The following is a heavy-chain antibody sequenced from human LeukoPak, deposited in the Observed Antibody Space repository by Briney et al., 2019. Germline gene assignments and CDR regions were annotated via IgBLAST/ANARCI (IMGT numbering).Heavy chain of an antibody. Sequence: SETLSLTCNVSGVSISSYYWSWIRQPAGKGLEWIGRIYTSGSANYNPSLKSRVTMSVDMSKNQFSLRLSSVTAADTAVYYCARGAAQFDPWGQGTLVTVSS. J-gene: IGHJ5*02. CDR2: IYTSGSA. CDR1: GVSISSYY. D-gene: IGHD2-15*01. V-gene: IGHV4-4*07. CDR3: ARGAAQFDP.